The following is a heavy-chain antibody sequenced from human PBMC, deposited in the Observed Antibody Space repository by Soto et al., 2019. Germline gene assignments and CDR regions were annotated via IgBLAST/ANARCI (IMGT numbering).Heavy chain of an antibody. J-gene: IGHJ4*02. V-gene: IGHV5-51*01. CDR2: IYPGDSDT. Sequence: GESLKISCKGSGYSFTSYWIGWVRQMPGKGLEWMGIIYPGDSDTRYSPSFQGQVTISADKSISTAYLQWSSLKASDTAMYYCARTIAVAGTVQYYFDYWGQGNLVTVSS. CDR3: ARTIAVAGTVQYYFDY. CDR1: GYSFTSYW. D-gene: IGHD6-19*01.